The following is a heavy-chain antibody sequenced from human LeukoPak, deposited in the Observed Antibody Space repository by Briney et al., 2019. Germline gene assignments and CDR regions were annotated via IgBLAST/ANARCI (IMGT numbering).Heavy chain of an antibody. J-gene: IGHJ4*02. V-gene: IGHV3-48*04. CDR3: ASSYGSGSYPASFDY. CDR2: ISSSSSTI. Sequence: GGSLRLSCAASGFTFSSYSMNWVRQAPGKGLEWVSYISSSSSTIYYADSVKGRFTISRDNAKNSLYLQMNSLRTEDTAVYYCASSYGSGSYPASFDYWGQGTLVTVPS. D-gene: IGHD3-10*01. CDR1: GFTFSSYS.